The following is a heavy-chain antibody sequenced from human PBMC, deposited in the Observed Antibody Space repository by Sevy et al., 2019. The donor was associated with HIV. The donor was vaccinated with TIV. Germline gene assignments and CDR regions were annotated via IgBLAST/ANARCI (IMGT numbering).Heavy chain of an antibody. CDR3: AGGKFEELQGYMDV. D-gene: IGHD2-15*01. CDR1: EFTFSSYS. CDR2: ISSSSSTI. Sequence: GGSLRLSCATSEFTFSSYSMNWVRQAPGKGLEWVAYISSSSSTIYYVDSVKGLFTISRDNAKNSLYLQMNSLRDEDTAVYYCAGGKFEELQGYMDVWGQGTMVTVSS. J-gene: IGHJ6*03. V-gene: IGHV3-48*02.